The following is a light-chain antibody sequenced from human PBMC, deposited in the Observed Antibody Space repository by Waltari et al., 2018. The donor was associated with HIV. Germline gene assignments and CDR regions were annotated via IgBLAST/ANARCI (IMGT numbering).Light chain of an antibody. J-gene: IGLJ3*02. CDR2: RSN. Sequence: QSVLTQPPSASGTPGQRVAISCSGSSSNIGRNYVYWYQQLPGTAPKVLISRSNQLPSGVPDRFSCSNSGTSASLAISALRSEDEADYYCATWDDSLSGPVFGGGTKLTVL. CDR3: ATWDDSLSGPV. V-gene: IGLV1-47*01. CDR1: SSNIGRNY.